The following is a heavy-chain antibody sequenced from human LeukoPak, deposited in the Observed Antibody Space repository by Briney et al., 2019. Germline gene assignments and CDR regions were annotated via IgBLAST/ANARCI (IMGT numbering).Heavy chain of an antibody. D-gene: IGHD3-16*01. CDR2: IYYSGST. CDR3: ARHWGALRGYFDY. J-gene: IGHJ4*02. CDR1: GGSISSYY. Sequence: SETLSLTCTVSGGSISSYYWSWIRQPPGKGLEWIGYIYYSGSTNYNPSLKSRVAISVDTSKNQFSLKLSSVTAADTAVYYCARHWGALRGYFDYWGQGTLVTVSS. V-gene: IGHV4-59*08.